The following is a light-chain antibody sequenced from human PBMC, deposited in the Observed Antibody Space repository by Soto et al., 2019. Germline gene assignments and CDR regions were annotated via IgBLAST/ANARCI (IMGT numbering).Light chain of an antibody. CDR1: QGISKW. J-gene: IGKJ1*01. V-gene: IGKV1-5*01. Sequence: DIQMTQSPSALSASLGDRVTITCRASQGISKWLAWHQQKPGKAPKLLIYDASTLQSGVPPRFSGSGAGTEFTLTIRSLQPDDIATYYCQQYSSYSAWTFGEGTKVEI. CDR2: DAS. CDR3: QQYSSYSAWT.